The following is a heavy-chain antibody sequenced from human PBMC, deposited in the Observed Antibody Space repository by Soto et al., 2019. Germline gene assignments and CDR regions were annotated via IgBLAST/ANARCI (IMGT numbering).Heavy chain of an antibody. CDR1: GFTFSSYA. V-gene: IGHV3-30-3*01. D-gene: IGHD5-18*01. J-gene: IGHJ4*02. CDR2: ISYDGSNK. CDR3: ARGLTGYSYGYGYFDY. Sequence: GGSLRLSCAASGFTFSSYAMHWVRQAPGKGLEWVAVISYDGSNKYYADSVKGRFTISRDNSKNTLYLQMNSLRAEDTAVYYCARGLTGYSYGYGYFDYWGQGTLVTVSS.